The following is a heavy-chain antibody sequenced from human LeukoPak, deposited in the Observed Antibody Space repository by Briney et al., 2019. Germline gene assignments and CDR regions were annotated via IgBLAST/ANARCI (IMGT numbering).Heavy chain of an antibody. D-gene: IGHD4-17*01. J-gene: IGHJ4*02. CDR3: ASFGLYGDYFFDY. V-gene: IGHV4-31*03. CDR1: GGSVSSGSYY. CDR2: IYYSGST. Sequence: ASETLSLTCTVSGGSVSSGSYYWSWIRQPPGKGLEWIGYIYYSGSTYYNPSLKSRVTISVDTSKNQFSLKLSSVTAADTAVYYCASFGLYGDYFFDYWGQGTLVTVSS.